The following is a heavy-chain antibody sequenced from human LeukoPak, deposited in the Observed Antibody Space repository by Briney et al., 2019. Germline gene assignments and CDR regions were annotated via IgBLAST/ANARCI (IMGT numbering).Heavy chain of an antibody. CDR1: GFTFSSYS. J-gene: IGHJ3*02. D-gene: IGHD4-17*01. CDR3: ARVDYESDAFDI. CDR2: ISSSSSCI. Sequence: PGGSLRLSCAASGFTFSSYSMNWVRQAPGKGLEWVSSISSSSSCIYYADSVKGRFAISRDNAKNSLYLQMNSLRAEDTAVYYCARVDYESDAFDIWGQGTMVTVSS. V-gene: IGHV3-21*01.